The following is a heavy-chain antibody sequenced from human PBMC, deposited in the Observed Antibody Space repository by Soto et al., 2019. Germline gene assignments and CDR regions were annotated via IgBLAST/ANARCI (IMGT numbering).Heavy chain of an antibody. D-gene: IGHD2-21*02. CDR1: GGSISGRSCY. CDR3: ARQRTSVVTQASFDV. CDR2: IYYSGST. Sequence: SVTQRLTCTVTGGSISGRSCYWVWIRQPPGKGLEWIGSIYYSGSTYNNPSLRSRVSMSIDTSKDQFSLKLKSVTAADTALYFCARQRTSVVTQASFDVWGPGSLVTVSS. V-gene: IGHV4-39*01. J-gene: IGHJ4*02.